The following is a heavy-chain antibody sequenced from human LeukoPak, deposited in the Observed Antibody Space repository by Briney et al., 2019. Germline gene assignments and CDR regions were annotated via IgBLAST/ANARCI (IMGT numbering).Heavy chain of an antibody. V-gene: IGHV4-4*02. CDR1: GGSISSSNW. J-gene: IGHJ4*02. D-gene: IGHD3-22*01. Sequence: PAGPLSLTCAVSGGSISSSNWWSWVRQPPGKGLEWIGEIYHSGSTNYNPSLKSRVTISVDTSKNQFSLKLSSVTAADTAVYYCARDSSGSVDYWGQGTLVTVSS. CDR3: ARDSSGSVDY. CDR2: IYHSGST.